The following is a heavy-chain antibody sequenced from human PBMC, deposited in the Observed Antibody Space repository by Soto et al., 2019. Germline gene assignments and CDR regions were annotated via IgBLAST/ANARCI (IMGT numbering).Heavy chain of an antibody. CDR1: GFTFSSYS. Sequence: PGGSLRLSCAASGFTFSSYSMNWVRQAPGKGQEWVSYISSNSSTIYYADSLKGRFTISRDNSKNSLYLQMNSLRAEDTAVYYCARDQIVATITFLYYYMDVWGKGTTVTVSS. D-gene: IGHD5-12*01. CDR2: ISSNSSTI. V-gene: IGHV3-48*01. J-gene: IGHJ6*03. CDR3: ARDQIVATITFLYYYMDV.